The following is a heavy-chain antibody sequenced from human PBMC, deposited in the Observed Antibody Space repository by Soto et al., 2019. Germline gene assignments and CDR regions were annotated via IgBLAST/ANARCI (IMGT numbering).Heavy chain of an antibody. J-gene: IGHJ4*02. V-gene: IGHV3-7*01. CDR1: GFTFSNYW. Sequence: HPGGSLRLSCAASGFTFSNYWMNWVRQAPGKGLEWVANINEDGSEKYYVDSAKGRFTISRNNAKNSLYLQMSSLRAEDTAVYYCARDLFDYWGQGTLVTVPQ. CDR3: ARDLFDY. CDR2: INEDGSEK.